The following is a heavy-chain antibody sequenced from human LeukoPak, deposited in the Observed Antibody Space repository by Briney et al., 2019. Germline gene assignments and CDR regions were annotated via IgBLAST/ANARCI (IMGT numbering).Heavy chain of an antibody. CDR1: GGSISSYY. J-gene: IGHJ4*02. V-gene: IGHV4-59*12. Sequence: SETLSLTCTVSGGSISSYYWSWIRQPPGKGLEWIGYIYYSGSTDYNPSLKSRVTISVDTSKNQFSLKLSSVTAADTAVYYCASNGDYFPLDYWGQGTLVTVSS. CDR2: IYYSGST. D-gene: IGHD4-17*01. CDR3: ASNGDYFPLDY.